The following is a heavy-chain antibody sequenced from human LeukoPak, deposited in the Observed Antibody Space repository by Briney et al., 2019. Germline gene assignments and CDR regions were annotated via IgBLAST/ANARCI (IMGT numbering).Heavy chain of an antibody. J-gene: IGHJ4*02. Sequence: ASVKVSCKASGYTFTGYYMHWVRQAPGQGLEWMGWINPNSGGTNYAQEFQGRVTMTRDTSISTAYMELSRLRSDDTAVYYCARAQFYSNYLSCDYWGQGTLVTVSS. V-gene: IGHV1-2*02. D-gene: IGHD4-11*01. CDR2: INPNSGGT. CDR1: GYTFTGYY. CDR3: ARAQFYSNYLSCDY.